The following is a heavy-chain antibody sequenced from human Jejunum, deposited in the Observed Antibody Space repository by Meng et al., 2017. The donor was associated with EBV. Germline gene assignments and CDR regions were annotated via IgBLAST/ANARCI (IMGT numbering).Heavy chain of an antibody. CDR1: EYPLNSND. D-gene: IGHD6-13*01. J-gene: IGHJ4*02. Sequence: QGQLVKAGASVKKTGTSGKVSCKATEYPLNSNDINWVRQANGQGLEWIEWMNPSSDDTGFAQKFQGRVTVTRDNSINTAYMELSSLTSDDTAVYYCARAVGAAGSMVNFDYWGQGTLVTVSS. CDR2: MNPSSDDT. CDR3: ARAVGAAGSMVNFDY. V-gene: IGHV1-8*01.